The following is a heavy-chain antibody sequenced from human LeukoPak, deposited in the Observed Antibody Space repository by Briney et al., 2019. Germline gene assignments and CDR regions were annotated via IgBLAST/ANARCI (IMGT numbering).Heavy chain of an antibody. D-gene: IGHD6-19*01. Sequence: SETLSLTCTVSGGSISSSSYYWGWIRQPPGKGLEWIGSIYYSGSTYYNPSLKSRVTISVDTSKNQFSLKLSSVTAADTAVYYCARQWLATGRPFDYWGQGTLVTVSS. CDR3: ARQWLATGRPFDY. V-gene: IGHV4-39*01. CDR1: GGSISSSSYY. CDR2: IYYSGST. J-gene: IGHJ4*02.